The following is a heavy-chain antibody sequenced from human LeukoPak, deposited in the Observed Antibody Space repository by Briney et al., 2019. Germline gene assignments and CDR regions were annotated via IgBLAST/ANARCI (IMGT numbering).Heavy chain of an antibody. CDR1: GFTFSTYA. D-gene: IGHD4-23*01. V-gene: IGHV3-23*01. J-gene: IGHJ4*02. Sequence: GSLTLSCAASGFTFSTYAMGWVRQAPGEGLRWVSSISGNGVTTYYADSVKGRFTISRDNSKNTLYLQMNSLRAEDTALYYCAKALYGGNTVWGQGTLVTVSS. CDR3: AKALYGGNTV. CDR2: ISGNGVTT.